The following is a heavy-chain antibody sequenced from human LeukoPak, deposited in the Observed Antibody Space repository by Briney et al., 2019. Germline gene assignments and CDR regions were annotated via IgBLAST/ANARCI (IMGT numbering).Heavy chain of an antibody. J-gene: IGHJ3*02. D-gene: IGHD3-16*02. V-gene: IGHV4-34*01. CDR3: ARVPLRLGELSAFDAFDI. Sequence: SETLSLTCAVYGGSFSGYYWSWIRQPPGKGLEWIGEINHSGSTNYNPSLKSRVTISVDTSKNQFSLKPSSVTAADTAVYYCARVPLRLGELSAFDAFDIWGQGTMVTVSS. CDR1: GGSFSGYY. CDR2: INHSGST.